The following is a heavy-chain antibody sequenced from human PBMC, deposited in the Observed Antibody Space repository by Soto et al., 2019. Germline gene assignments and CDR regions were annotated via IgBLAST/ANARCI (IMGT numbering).Heavy chain of an antibody. D-gene: IGHD3-3*01. J-gene: IGHJ4*02. V-gene: IGHV3-23*01. CDR2: ISGSGGST. CDR1: GFTFSSYT. Sequence: EVQLLESGGGLVQPGGSLRLSCAASGFTFSSYTMSWVRQAPGKGLEWVSAISGSGGSTYYADSVKGRFTISRDNSKNTLYLQMNSLRAEDTAVYYCAKFTPSGITIFGVAIGTAFDYWGQGTLVTVSS. CDR3: AKFTPSGITIFGVAIGTAFDY.